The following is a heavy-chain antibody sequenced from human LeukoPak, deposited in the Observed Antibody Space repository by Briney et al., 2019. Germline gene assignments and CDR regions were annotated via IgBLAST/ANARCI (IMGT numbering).Heavy chain of an antibody. J-gene: IGHJ5*02. D-gene: IGHD1-26*01. V-gene: IGHV4-59*01. CDR1: GGSIGSYY. CDR3: ARLATLTGGWFDP. CDR2: IYYSGST. Sequence: SETLSLTCTVSGGSIGSYYWSWIRQPPGKGLEWIGYIYYSGSTNYNPSLKSRVTISVDTSKNQFSLKLSSVTAADTAVYYCARLATLTGGWFDPWGQGTLVTVSS.